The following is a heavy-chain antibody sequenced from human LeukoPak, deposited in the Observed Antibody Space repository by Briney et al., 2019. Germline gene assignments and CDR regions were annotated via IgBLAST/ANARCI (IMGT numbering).Heavy chain of an antibody. CDR1: GFTFTKYW. CDR3: ARGLDCRSTSCYLDN. J-gene: IGHJ4*02. Sequence: GGSLRLSCAASGFTFTKYWMTWVRQAPGKGLEWVANIKQDGSGKFYVDSVKGRFTISRDNAKNSLDLQINSLGAEDTAVYYFARGLDCRSTSCYLDNWGQGTLVTVSS. D-gene: IGHD2-2*01. V-gene: IGHV3-7*01. CDR2: IKQDGSGK.